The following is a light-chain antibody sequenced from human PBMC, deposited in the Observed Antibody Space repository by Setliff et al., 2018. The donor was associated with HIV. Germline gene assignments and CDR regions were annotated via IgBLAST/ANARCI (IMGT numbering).Light chain of an antibody. J-gene: IGLJ1*01. CDR3: SSYTSSSTEV. Sequence: QSALTQPASVSGSPGQSITISCTGTSSDVGTYNAVYWYQQHPGKAPKLMIYDVSTRLSGVSNRFSGSKSGNTASLTISGLQTEDEADYYCSSYTSSSTEVFGTGTKVTVL. CDR2: DVS. V-gene: IGLV2-14*01. CDR1: SSDVGTYNA.